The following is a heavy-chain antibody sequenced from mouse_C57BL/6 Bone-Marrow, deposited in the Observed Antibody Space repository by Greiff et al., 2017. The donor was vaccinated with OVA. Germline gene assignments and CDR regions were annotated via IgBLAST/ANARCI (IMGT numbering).Heavy chain of an antibody. CDR2: ISNGGGST. CDR1: GFTFSDYY. V-gene: IGHV5-12*01. D-gene: IGHD2-4*01. CDR3: ARHIYYDCDGLAD. J-gene: IGHJ3*01. Sequence: EVQGVESGGGLVQPGGSLKLSCAASGFTFSDYYMYWVRQTPEKRLEWVAFISNGGGSTYYPDTVKGRFTISRDNANNTLYLQMSSLKSEDTAVYYCARHIYYDCDGLADWGQGTLVTVSA.